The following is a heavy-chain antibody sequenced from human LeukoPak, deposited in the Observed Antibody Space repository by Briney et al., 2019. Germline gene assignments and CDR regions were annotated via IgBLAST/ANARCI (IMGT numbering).Heavy chain of an antibody. V-gene: IGHV4-59*01. D-gene: IGHD1-14*01. CDR3: ARDEPEDNPFDI. J-gene: IGHJ3*02. CDR1: GGSISSYY. CDR2: IYYSGST. Sequence: PSETLSLTCTVSGGSISSYYWSWLRQPPGKGLEWIGYIYYSGSTNYNPSLKSRVTISVDTSKNQFSLKLSSVTAADTAVYYCARDEPEDNPFDIWGQGTMVTVSS.